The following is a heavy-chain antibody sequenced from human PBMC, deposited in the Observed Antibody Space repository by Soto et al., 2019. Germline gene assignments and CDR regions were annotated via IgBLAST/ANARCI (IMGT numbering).Heavy chain of an antibody. CDR2: ISSSSSYI. Sequence: PGGSLRLSCAASGFTFSSYSMNWVRQAPGKGLEWASSISSSSSYIYYADSVKGRFTISRDNAKNSLYLQMNSLRAEDTAVYYCARETPDYDFWSGYSSFDPWGQGTLVTVSS. J-gene: IGHJ5*02. V-gene: IGHV3-21*01. D-gene: IGHD3-3*01. CDR3: ARETPDYDFWSGYSSFDP. CDR1: GFTFSSYS.